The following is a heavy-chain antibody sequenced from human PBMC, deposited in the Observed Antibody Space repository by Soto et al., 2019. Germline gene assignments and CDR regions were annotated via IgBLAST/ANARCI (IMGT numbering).Heavy chain of an antibody. CDR1: GFTFSSYA. V-gene: IGHV3-23*01. Sequence: GGSLRLSCAASGFTFSSYAMSWVRQAPGKGLEWVSAISGSGGSTYYADSVKGRFTISRDNSKNTLYLQMNSLRAEDTAVSYCRGGSYIGRFGPMGAFDIWGQGTMVTVSS. CDR2: ISGSGGST. J-gene: IGHJ3*02. CDR3: RGGSYIGRFGPMGAFDI. D-gene: IGHD2-15*01.